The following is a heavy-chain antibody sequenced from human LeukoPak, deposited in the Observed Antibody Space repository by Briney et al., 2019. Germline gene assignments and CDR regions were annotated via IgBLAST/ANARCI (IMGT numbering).Heavy chain of an antibody. CDR3: AREGIVVVPAAIHYYYYYMDV. D-gene: IGHD2-2*02. Sequence: GGSLRLSCAASGFTFSSYSMNWVRQAPGKGLEWVSYISSSSSTIYYADSVKGRFTISRDNAKNSLYLQMNSLRAEDTAVYYCAREGIVVVPAAIHYYYYYMDVWGKGTTVTVSS. CDR1: GFTFSSYS. J-gene: IGHJ6*03. CDR2: ISSSSSTI. V-gene: IGHV3-48*01.